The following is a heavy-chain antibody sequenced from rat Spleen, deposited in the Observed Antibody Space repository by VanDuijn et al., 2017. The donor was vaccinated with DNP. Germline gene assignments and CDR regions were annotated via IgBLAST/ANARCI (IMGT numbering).Heavy chain of an antibody. Sequence: EVQLVETGGGLVQPGRSLKLSCVASGFTFSSYWMFWVRQAPKKGLEWIATIRYDGTGAHYRDSVKGRFTVSRENAKNTLYLQMNSLRSEDMATYYCVRWNSGHFDYWGQGVMVPVSS. D-gene: IGHD4-3*01. J-gene: IGHJ2*01. CDR3: VRWNSGHFDY. CDR1: GFTFSSYW. V-gene: IGHV5-7*01. CDR2: IRYDGTGA.